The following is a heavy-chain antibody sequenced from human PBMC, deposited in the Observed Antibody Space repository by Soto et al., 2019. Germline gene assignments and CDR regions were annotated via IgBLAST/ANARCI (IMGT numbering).Heavy chain of an antibody. CDR2: ISHSGTS. CDR1: GGSISSIHW. V-gene: IGHV4-4*02. D-gene: IGHD3-9*01. J-gene: IGHJ3*01. Sequence: QVQLQESGPGLVKPSGTLSLTCAVSGGSISSIHWWTWVRHSPGKGLEYIGEISHSGTSNSNPSLKRPVTLSVDTSKNPFSLTLTSVTAAATPVYYCARVVLTITRGAFDAWGQGTLVIVSS. CDR3: ARVVLTITRGAFDA.